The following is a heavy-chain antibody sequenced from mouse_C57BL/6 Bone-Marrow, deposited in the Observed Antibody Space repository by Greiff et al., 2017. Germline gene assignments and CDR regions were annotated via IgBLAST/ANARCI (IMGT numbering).Heavy chain of an antibody. D-gene: IGHD1-1*01. CDR3: ARGHYGSSNDGEMDY. CDR1: GYTFTDYY. J-gene: IGHJ4*01. V-gene: IGHV1-26*01. Sequence: VQLQQSGAELVKPGASVKISCKASGYTFTDYYMNWVKQSPGQSLEWIGDINPINGGTSYNQKFKGKATLTVDKSSSTAYMELSSLTSEDSAVYYGARGHYGSSNDGEMDYWGQGTSVTVSS. CDR2: INPINGGT.